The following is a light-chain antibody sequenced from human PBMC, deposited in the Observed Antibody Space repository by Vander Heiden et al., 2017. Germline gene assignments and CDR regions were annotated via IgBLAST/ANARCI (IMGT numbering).Light chain of an antibody. V-gene: IGKV1-17*01. CDR2: AAS. J-gene: IGKJ1*01. Sequence: DIHMTQSPSSLSASVGDRVTITCRASQDIGNNLGWCQQKPGKAPKRLIYAASSLQSGVPSRFSGSGSGTEFTLTISSLQPEDFATYYCRQHNSYPWTFGQGTKVEVK. CDR3: RQHNSYPWT. CDR1: QDIGNN.